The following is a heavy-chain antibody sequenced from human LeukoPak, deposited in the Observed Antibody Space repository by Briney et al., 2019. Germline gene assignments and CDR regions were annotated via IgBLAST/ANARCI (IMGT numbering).Heavy chain of an antibody. Sequence: GASVKVSCKASGGTFSSYAIRWVRQAPGQRLEWMGGIIPIFVTANYAQKSQGRVPITAAKYTSTAYMALSSMRSEATDVYYCEGYCSSTSCYAKYYYYGMDVWGKGTTVTVSS. D-gene: IGHD2-2*01. J-gene: IGHJ6*04. CDR1: GGTFSSYA. V-gene: IGHV1-69*06. CDR3: EGYCSSTSCYAKYYYYGMDV. CDR2: IIPIFVTA.